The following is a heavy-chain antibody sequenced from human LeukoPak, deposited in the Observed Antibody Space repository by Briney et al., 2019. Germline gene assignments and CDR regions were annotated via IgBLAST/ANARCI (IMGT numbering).Heavy chain of an antibody. Sequence: PGGSLRLSCAASGFTFSSYSMTWVRQAPGKGLEWVSYISSSSSTIYYADSVKGRFTISRDNAENSLYLQMNSLRAEDTAVYYCARGSGGYDYWGQGTLVTVSS. CDR3: ARGSGGYDY. J-gene: IGHJ4*02. D-gene: IGHD3-3*01. CDR1: GFTFSSYS. CDR2: ISSSSSTI. V-gene: IGHV3-48*01.